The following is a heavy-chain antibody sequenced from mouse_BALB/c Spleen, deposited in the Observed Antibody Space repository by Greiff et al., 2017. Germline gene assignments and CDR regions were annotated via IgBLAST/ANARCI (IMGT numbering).Heavy chain of an antibody. CDR3: ARSNYRYDEAMDY. CDR2: IWSGGST. CDR1: GFSLTSYG. D-gene: IGHD2-14*01. Sequence: VKLMESGPGLVQPSQSLSITCTVSGFSLTSYGVHWVRQSPGKGLEWLGVIWSGGSTDYNAAFISRLSISKDNSKSQVFFKMNSLQANDTAIYYCARSNYRYDEAMDYWGQGTSVTVSS. J-gene: IGHJ4*01. V-gene: IGHV2-2*02.